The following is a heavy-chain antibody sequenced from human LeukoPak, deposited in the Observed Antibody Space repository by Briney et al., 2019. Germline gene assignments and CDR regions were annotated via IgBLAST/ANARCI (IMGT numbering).Heavy chain of an antibody. V-gene: IGHV3-23*01. CDR2: ISGSGGST. J-gene: IGHJ4*02. CDR1: GFTFSSYA. CDR3: AKDLKGYCSGGSCYWSEQFDY. Sequence: GGSLRLSCVASGFTFSSYAMSWVRQAPGKGLEWVSAISGSGGSTYYADSVKGRFTISRDNSKNTLYLQMNSLRAEDTAVYYCAKDLKGYCSGGSCYWSEQFDYWGQGTLVTVSS. D-gene: IGHD2-15*01.